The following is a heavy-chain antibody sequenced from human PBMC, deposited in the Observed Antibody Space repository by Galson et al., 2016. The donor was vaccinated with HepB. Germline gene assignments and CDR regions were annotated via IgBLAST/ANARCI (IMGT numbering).Heavy chain of an antibody. CDR3: ARHGRTAAVEYDY. J-gene: IGHJ4*02. CDR1: GDSISSDNW. CDR2: ISYSGST. Sequence: ETLSLTCAVSGDSISSDNWWNWVRQPPGKGLEWIGSISYSGSTYYNPSLESRVAISIDPSKNHFSLKLNSVTAADTAVYYCARHGRTAAVEYDYWGQGTLVTVSS. D-gene: IGHD6-13*01. V-gene: IGHV4-4*02.